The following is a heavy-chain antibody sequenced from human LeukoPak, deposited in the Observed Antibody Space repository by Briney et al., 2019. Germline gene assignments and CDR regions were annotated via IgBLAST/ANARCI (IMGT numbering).Heavy chain of an antibody. CDR1: GGSISSSSYY. CDR3: ARIPYGDYVFDY. CDR2: IYYSGST. D-gene: IGHD4-17*01. Sequence: PSETLSLTCTVSGGSISSSSYYWGWIRQPPGKGLEWIGSIYYSGSTYYNPSLKSRVTISVDTSKNQFSLKLSSVTAADTAVYYCARIPYGDYVFDYWGQGTLVTVSS. J-gene: IGHJ4*02. V-gene: IGHV4-39*07.